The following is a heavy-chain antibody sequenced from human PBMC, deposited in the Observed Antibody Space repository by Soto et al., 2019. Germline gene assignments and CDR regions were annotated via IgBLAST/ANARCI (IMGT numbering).Heavy chain of an antibody. CDR3: ARLRGLLGYFDY. Sequence: ESGGGLVQPGGSLRLSCAASGFTVSSNYMSWVRQAPGKGLEWVSVIYSGGSTYYADSVKGRLTISRHNSKNTLYLQMNSLRAEDTAVYYCARLRGLLGYFDYWGQGTLVTVSS. CDR2: IYSGGST. V-gene: IGHV3-53*04. D-gene: IGHD3-10*01. CDR1: GFTVSSNY. J-gene: IGHJ4*02.